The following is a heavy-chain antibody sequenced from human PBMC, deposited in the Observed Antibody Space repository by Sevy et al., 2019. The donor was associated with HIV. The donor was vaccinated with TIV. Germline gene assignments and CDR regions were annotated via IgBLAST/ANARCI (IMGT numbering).Heavy chain of an antibody. V-gene: IGHV3-49*04. Sequence: GGSLRLSCTVSGFTFGDYTLSWVRQAPGKGLEWVAFIRGKPYGGTTEYAASVKGRFTISRDDSKSTAYLQMNSLKTEDTAVYYCTRVEGAADWGMDVWGQGTTVTVSS. J-gene: IGHJ6*02. CDR2: IRGKPYGGTT. D-gene: IGHD1-26*01. CDR1: GFTFGDYT. CDR3: TRVEGAADWGMDV.